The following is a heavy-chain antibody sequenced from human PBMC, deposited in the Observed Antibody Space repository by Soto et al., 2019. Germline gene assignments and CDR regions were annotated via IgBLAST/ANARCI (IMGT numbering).Heavy chain of an antibody. CDR3: ARGDVRVVASFDP. V-gene: IGHV1-2*02. J-gene: IGHJ5*02. CDR1: GCTFTDYY. CDR2: INPNSGGT. Sequence: GASVKVSCKASGCTFTDYYIHWVRQAPGQGLEWMGWINPNSGGTNYAQKFQGRVTMTRDTSISTAYMELSRPISDDTAVYYCARGDVRVVASFDPWGQGALVTVSS. D-gene: IGHD2-15*01.